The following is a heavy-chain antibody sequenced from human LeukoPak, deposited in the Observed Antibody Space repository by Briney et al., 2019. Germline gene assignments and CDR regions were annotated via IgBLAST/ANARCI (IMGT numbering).Heavy chain of an antibody. CDR2: IKQDGSDK. CDR1: GFTFSSYW. V-gene: IGHV3-7*01. CDR3: ARDKVVGATHFDY. Sequence: GGSLILSCVASGFTFSSYWMSWVRQAPGKGLEWVANIKQDGSDKNYVDSVKGRFTISRDNAKNSLYLQMHSLRAEDTAVYYCARDKVVGATHFDYWGQGTLVTVFS. J-gene: IGHJ4*02. D-gene: IGHD1-26*01.